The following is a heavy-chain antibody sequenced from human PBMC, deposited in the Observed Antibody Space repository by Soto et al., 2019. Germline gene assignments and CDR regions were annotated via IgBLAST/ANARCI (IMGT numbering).Heavy chain of an antibody. V-gene: IGHV3-74*01. D-gene: IGHD6-25*01. CDR1: GFAFSSYW. Sequence: VGSLRLSCAASGFAFSSYWMHWVRQAPRKGLVWVSRINSDGSSTTYADSVKGRFTISRDNAKNTLYLQMNSLRAEDTAVYYCARVGYSSAWLLNYWSQGTLVTVSS. CDR2: INSDGSST. J-gene: IGHJ4*02. CDR3: ARVGYSSAWLLNY.